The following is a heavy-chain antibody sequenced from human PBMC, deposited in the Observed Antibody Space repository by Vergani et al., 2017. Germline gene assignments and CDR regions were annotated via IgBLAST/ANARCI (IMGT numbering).Heavy chain of an antibody. CDR3: ARAWRDYDILTGYVTAYFDY. CDR1: GGSFSGYY. J-gene: IGHJ4*02. D-gene: IGHD3-9*01. V-gene: IGHV4-34*01. CDR2: INHSGRT. Sequence: QVQLQQWGAGLLKPSETLSLTCAVYGGSFSGYYWSWIRQPPGKGLEWMGEINHSGRTNYNPSLKSRVTIAVDTSKNQFSLKLSSVTAADTAVYYCARAWRDYDILTGYVTAYFDYWGQGTLVTVSS.